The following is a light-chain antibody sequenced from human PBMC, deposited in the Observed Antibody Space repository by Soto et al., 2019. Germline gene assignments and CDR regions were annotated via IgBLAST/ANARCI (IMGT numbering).Light chain of an antibody. Sequence: QSALTQPASVSGSPGQSIIISCIGTSSDVGAYDYVSWYQHHPGKAPKLMIYDVSNRPSGVSNRFSGSKSGNTASLTISGLQAEDEADYYCSSHTSTSTPPDVFGTGTKVTVL. CDR1: SSDVGAYDY. V-gene: IGLV2-14*03. CDR3: SSHTSTSTPPDV. CDR2: DVS. J-gene: IGLJ1*01.